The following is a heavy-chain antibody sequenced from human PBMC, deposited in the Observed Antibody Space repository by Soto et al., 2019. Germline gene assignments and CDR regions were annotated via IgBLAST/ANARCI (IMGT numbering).Heavy chain of an antibody. J-gene: IGHJ6*02. CDR1: GGSFSGYY. CDR3: ARGRLFLAVAGQRYYYYGMDV. D-gene: IGHD6-19*01. CDR2: INHSGST. Sequence: PSETLSLTCAVYGGSFSGYYWSWIRQPPGKGLEWIGEINHSGSTNYNPSLKSRVTISVDTSKNQFSLKLSSVTAADTAVYYCARGRLFLAVAGQRYYYYGMDVWGQGTTVTVSS. V-gene: IGHV4-34*01.